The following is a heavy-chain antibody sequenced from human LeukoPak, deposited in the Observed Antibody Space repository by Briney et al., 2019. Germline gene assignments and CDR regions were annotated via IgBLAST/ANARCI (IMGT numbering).Heavy chain of an antibody. Sequence: GRSLRLSCAASGFTFSSYGMHWVRQAPGKGLEWVAVIWYDGSNKYYADSVKGRFTISRDNSKNTLYLQMNSLRAEDTAVYYCASLALYYDSSGYLDDYWGQGTLVTVSS. CDR1: GFTFSSYG. D-gene: IGHD3-22*01. J-gene: IGHJ4*02. CDR2: IWYDGSNK. V-gene: IGHV3-33*01. CDR3: ASLALYYDSSGYLDDY.